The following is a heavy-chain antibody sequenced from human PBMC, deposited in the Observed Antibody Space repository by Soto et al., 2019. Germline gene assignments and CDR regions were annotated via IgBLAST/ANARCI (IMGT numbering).Heavy chain of an antibody. CDR2: IYWDVDK. Sequence: QITLKESGPTLVKPTQPLTLTCTFSEFSLSTSGVGVGWIRQPPVKALEWLALIYWDVDKRYSPSLESRITTTEDTDKNKVVLTMTNMDPVETANYYYAHWSSADHFAYWGQGTLVNVSS. CDR1: EFSLSTSGVG. J-gene: IGHJ4*02. CDR3: AHWSSADHFAY. V-gene: IGHV2-5*02.